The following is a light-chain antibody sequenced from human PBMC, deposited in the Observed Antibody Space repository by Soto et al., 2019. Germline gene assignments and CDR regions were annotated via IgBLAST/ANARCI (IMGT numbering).Light chain of an antibody. CDR3: QKYNSGPRT. V-gene: IGKV1-27*01. CDR1: QGISNY. Sequence: QMTQSPSSLSAAVVHRVTITCRSSQGISNYLAWYQQKPGKVPKLLIYAASTLQSGVPSRFSGSGSGTDFTLTISSLQHEDVATYYCQKYNSGPRTFGQGTKVDTK. J-gene: IGKJ1*01. CDR2: AAS.